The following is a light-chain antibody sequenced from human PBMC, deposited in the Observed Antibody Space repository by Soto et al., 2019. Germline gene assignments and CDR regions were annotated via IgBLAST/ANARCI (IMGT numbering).Light chain of an antibody. CDR1: QDISNY. J-gene: IGKJ3*01. CDR3: QQYDNLLPIT. V-gene: IGKV1-33*01. Sequence: DIQMTQSPSSLSASVGDRVTITCQASQDISNYLNWYQQKPGKAPKLLIYDASNLETGVPSRFSGSGSGTDFTFTISSLQPEAIATYYCQQYDNLLPITFGPGTKVDIK. CDR2: DAS.